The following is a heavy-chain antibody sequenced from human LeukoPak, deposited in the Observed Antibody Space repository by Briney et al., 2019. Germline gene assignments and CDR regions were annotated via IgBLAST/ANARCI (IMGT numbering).Heavy chain of an antibody. Sequence: GGSLRLSCAASGFTFSSYGMHWVRQAPGKGLEWVAVIWYVGSNKYYADSVKGRFTISRDNSKNTLYLQMNSLRAEDTAVYYCARDGGEAIFGVVTPYNWFDPWGQGTLVTVSS. D-gene: IGHD3-3*01. CDR2: IWYVGSNK. J-gene: IGHJ5*02. CDR3: ARDGGEAIFGVVTPYNWFDP. CDR1: GFTFSSYG. V-gene: IGHV3-33*01.